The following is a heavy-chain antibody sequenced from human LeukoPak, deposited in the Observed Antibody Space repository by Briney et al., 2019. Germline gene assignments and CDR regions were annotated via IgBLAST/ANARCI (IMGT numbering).Heavy chain of an antibody. Sequence: PGGSLRLSCAASGFTFSRYWMNWVRQAPGKGLEWVSYITSGGGTIYYADSVKGRFTISRDNAKNSLYLQMNGLRAEDTAVYYCARVRYSYGYFDYWGQGTLVTVSS. CDR2: ITSGGGTI. CDR1: GFTFSRYW. V-gene: IGHV3-48*03. CDR3: ARVRYSYGYFDY. J-gene: IGHJ4*02. D-gene: IGHD5-18*01.